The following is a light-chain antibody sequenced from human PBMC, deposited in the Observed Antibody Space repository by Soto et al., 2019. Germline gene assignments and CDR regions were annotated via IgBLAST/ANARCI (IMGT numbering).Light chain of an antibody. J-gene: IGKJ3*01. Sequence: EIVMTQSPATLSVSPGERVTLSCRASQSARSDLAWYHQKPGQAPRLLMSAASTRATGIPARFSGSGSGTEFTLTISSLQSEDFAVYYCQQSYTAPYTFGPGTKVDIK. V-gene: IGKV3-15*01. CDR3: QQSYTAPYT. CDR2: AAS. CDR1: QSARSD.